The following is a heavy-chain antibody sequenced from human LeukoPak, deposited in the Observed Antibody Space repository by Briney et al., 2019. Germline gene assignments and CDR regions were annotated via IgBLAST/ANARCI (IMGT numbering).Heavy chain of an antibody. J-gene: IGHJ4*02. CDR1: GFTFSHYA. V-gene: IGHV3-21*05. Sequence: GGSLRLSCTASGFTFSHYAMNWVRHAPGKGLEWVSYIGVGSSWVSQYYGDSVKGRFTISRDNAKNSLYLQMNSLRAEDTAVYFCARELLRGAFYAYWGQGSLVTVSA. CDR3: ARELLRGAFYAY. D-gene: IGHD2/OR15-2a*01. CDR2: IGVGSSWVSQ.